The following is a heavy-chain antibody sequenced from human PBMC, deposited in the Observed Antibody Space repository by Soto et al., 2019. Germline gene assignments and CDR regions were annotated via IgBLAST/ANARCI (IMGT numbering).Heavy chain of an antibody. CDR2: MKPDDGGP. J-gene: IGHJ6*02. CDR3: VRDLRRQWRRLDPESYTGMDV. Sequence: ASVKVSCKSSGYILSDYCIHWVRQAPGQGLEWLGWMKPDDGGPNYAQNFQGRVIMTRDTSNDTDYMELTRLTSDDTAVYFCVRDLRRQWRRLDPESYTGMDVWGQGTTVTVS. V-gene: IGHV1-2*02. D-gene: IGHD5-12*01. CDR1: GYILSDYC.